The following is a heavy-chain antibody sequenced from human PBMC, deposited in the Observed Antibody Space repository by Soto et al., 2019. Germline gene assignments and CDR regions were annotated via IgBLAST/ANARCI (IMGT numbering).Heavy chain of an antibody. J-gene: IGHJ6*02. CDR1: GYTLTELS. D-gene: IGHD6-19*01. Sequence: ASVKVSCKVSGYTLTELSMHWVGQAPGKGLEWMGGFDPEDGETIYAQKFQGRVTMTEDTSTDTAYMELSSLRSEDTAVYYCATGIIAVAGTGYYYYGMDVWGQGTTVTVSS. CDR3: ATGIIAVAGTGYYYYGMDV. V-gene: IGHV1-24*01. CDR2: FDPEDGET.